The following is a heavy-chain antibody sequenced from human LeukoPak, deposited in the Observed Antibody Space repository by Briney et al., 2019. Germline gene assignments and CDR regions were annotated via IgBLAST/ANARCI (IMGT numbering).Heavy chain of an antibody. V-gene: IGHV3-30*03. J-gene: IGHJ1*01. CDR3: AAGYCTTTACSPLEH. Sequence: GRSPRLSCAASGLTFSSYAMHWVRQAPGKGLEWMAVISYDSSNKYYADSVRGRFTISRDNSKNTLYLQMNSLRAEDTAVYYCAAGYCTTTACSPLEHWGQGTLVTVSS. CDR2: ISYDSSNK. D-gene: IGHD2-8*01. CDR1: GLTFSSYA.